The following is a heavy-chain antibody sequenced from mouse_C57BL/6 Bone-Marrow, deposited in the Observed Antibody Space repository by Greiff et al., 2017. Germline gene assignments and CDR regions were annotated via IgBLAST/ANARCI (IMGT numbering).Heavy chain of an antibody. CDR1: GFNIKDYY. V-gene: IGHV14-2*01. J-gene: IGHJ4*01. CDR3: SRLLTSVVATDAMDY. CDR2: IDPEDGET. Sequence: VQLQQSGAELVKPGASVKLSCTASGFNIKDYYMHWVKQRTEQGLEWIGRIDPEDGETKYAPKFQGKATITADTSSNTAYLQLSSLTSEDTAVYYCSRLLTSVVATDAMDYWGQGTSVTVSS. D-gene: IGHD1-1*01.